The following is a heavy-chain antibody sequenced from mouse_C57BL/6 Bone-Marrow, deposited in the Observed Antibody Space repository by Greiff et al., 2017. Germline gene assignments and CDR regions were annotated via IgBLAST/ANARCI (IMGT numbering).Heavy chain of an antibody. CDR1: GYTFTSYW. Sequence: QVQLQQPGAELVKPGASVKMSCKASGYTFTSYWITWVKQRPGQGLEWIGDIYPGSGSTNYNEKFKSKATLTVDTSSSPAYMPLSSLTSEYSAVYYCARPYYSNYWYFDVWGTGTTVTVSS. CDR3: ARPYYSNYWYFDV. D-gene: IGHD2-5*01. J-gene: IGHJ1*03. V-gene: IGHV1-55*01. CDR2: IYPGSGST.